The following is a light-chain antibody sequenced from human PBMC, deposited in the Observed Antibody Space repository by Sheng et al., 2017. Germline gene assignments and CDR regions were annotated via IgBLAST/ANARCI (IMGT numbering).Light chain of an antibody. V-gene: IGKV3-15*01. CDR1: QSVSNK. CDR2: GAS. J-gene: IGKJ1*01. CDR3: QQYSNWWT. Sequence: EIVMTQSPATLSVSPGERATLSCRASQSVSNKLAWYQQKPGQPPRLLIHGASTRATGIPARFSGSGSGTEFTLTISSLLSEDFAVYYCQQYSNWWTFGQGTKVEVK.